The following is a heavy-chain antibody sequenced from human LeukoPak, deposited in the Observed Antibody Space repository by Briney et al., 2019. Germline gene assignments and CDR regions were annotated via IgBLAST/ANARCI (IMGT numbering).Heavy chain of an antibody. CDR3: ARLYFDWPDWYFDL. V-gene: IGHV4-59*01. Sequence: SETLSLTCTVSGGSISSYYWSWIRQPPGKGLEWIGYIYYSGSTNYNSSLKSRVTISVDTSKNQFSLKLSSVAAADTAVYYCARLYFDWPDWYFDLWGRGTLVTVSS. D-gene: IGHD3-9*01. CDR2: IYYSGST. J-gene: IGHJ2*01. CDR1: GGSISSYY.